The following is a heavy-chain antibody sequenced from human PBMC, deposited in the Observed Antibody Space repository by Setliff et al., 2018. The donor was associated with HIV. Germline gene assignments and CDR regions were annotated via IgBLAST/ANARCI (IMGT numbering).Heavy chain of an antibody. CDR3: ARAGSGSPLKLFDY. J-gene: IGHJ4*02. CDR2: INPSGGSA. V-gene: IGHV1-46*01. Sequence: ASVKVSCKASGYTFTSHSMHWVRQAPGQGLEWMGVINPSGGSAGYAQKFLGRVTLTRDTSTSTVYMELSSLKSEDTAVYYCARAGSGSPLKLFDYWGQGTLVTVSS. D-gene: IGHD1-26*01. CDR1: GYTFTSHS.